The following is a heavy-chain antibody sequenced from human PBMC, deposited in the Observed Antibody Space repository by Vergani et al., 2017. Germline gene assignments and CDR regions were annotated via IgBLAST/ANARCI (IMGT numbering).Heavy chain of an antibody. J-gene: IGHJ5*02. CDR3: ARTGYCSGGSCYSGAWFDP. V-gene: IGHV1-2*02. CDR2: INPNSGGT. D-gene: IGHD2-15*01. CDR1: GETFTGYY. Sequence: QVQLVQSGAEVKKPGASVKVSCKASGETFTGYYMHWVRQAPGQGLEWMGWINPNSGGTNYEQKFQGRVTMTRDKSISTAYMELSRLISDDTAVYYCARTGYCSGGSCYSGAWFDPWGQGTLVTVSS.